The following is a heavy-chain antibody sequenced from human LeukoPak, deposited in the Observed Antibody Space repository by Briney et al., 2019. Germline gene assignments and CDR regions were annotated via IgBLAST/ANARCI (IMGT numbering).Heavy chain of an antibody. J-gene: IGHJ4*02. CDR1: GASLISYY. Sequence: PLETLSLPCTVSGASLISYYWNWLRQPPGKGLEWIGYIYYSGSPNYHPSLKSGVTMSQVTSKNQFSLKLTYVPAADTAAYYCARDSRSYERSGYYHFDYWGQGSLVTVSS. V-gene: IGHV4-59*01. CDR2: IYYSGSP. D-gene: IGHD3-22*01. CDR3: ARDSRSYERSGYYHFDY.